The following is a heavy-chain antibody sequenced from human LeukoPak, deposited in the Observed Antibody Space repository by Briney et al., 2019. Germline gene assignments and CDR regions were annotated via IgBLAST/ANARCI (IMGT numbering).Heavy chain of an antibody. V-gene: IGHV1-8*01. Sequence: ASVKVSCKASGYTFTSYDFNWVRQATGQRPEWMGWMSPNSGDTGYAQKFQDRVTMTRNTSISTAYMELSSLRSDDTAVYYCARGPPDWGYDYWGPGTLVTVSS. CDR2: MSPNSGDT. CDR1: GYTFTSYD. CDR3: ARGPPDWGYDY. J-gene: IGHJ4*02. D-gene: IGHD7-27*01.